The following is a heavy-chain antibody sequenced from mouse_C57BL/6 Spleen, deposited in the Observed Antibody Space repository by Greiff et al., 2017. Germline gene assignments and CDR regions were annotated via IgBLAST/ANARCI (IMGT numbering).Heavy chain of an antibody. Sequence: QVQLQQPGAELVKPGASVKLSCKASGYTFPSYWMHWVKQRPGQGLEWIGMIPPNSGSTNYNEKFKSKATLTVAKSSSTAYRKLSSLTSEDSAVYYCAREGGSDWYFDVWGTGTTVTVSS. V-gene: IGHV1-64*01. CDR2: IPPNSGST. J-gene: IGHJ1*03. CDR1: GYTFPSYW. D-gene: IGHD1-1*01. CDR3: AREGGSDWYFDV.